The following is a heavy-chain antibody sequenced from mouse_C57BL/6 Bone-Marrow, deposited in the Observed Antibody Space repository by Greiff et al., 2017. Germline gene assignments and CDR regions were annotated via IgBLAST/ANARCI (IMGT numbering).Heavy chain of an antibody. CDR1: GYTFTNYW. D-gene: IGHD1-2*01. Sequence: VQLQQSGAELVRPGTSVKMSCKASGYTFTNYWIGWAKQRPGHGLEWIGDIYPGGGYTNYTEKFKGKATLTADKSSSTAYMQFSSLTSEDSAIYYCARGCYGCYAMDYWGQGTSVTVSS. CDR2: IYPGGGYT. V-gene: IGHV1-63*01. CDR3: ARGCYGCYAMDY. J-gene: IGHJ4*01.